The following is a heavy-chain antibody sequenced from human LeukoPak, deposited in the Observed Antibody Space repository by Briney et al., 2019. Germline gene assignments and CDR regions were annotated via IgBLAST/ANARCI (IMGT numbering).Heavy chain of an antibody. D-gene: IGHD1-26*01. CDR1: GFTFDDYA. J-gene: IGHJ3*02. Sequence: PGGSLRLSCAASGFTFDDYAMHWVRQAPGKGLEWVSLISRKTDSTYYADSVKGPVTISRDNSENSLYLQMNSQRTEDTALNYCAKLIVGADEAFDIWGQGTMVSASS. CDR3: AKLIVGADEAFDI. V-gene: IGHV3-43*02. CDR2: ISRKTDST.